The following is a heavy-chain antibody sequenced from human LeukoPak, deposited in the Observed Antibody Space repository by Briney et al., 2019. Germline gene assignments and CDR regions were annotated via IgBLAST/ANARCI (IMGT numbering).Heavy chain of an antibody. CDR3: ARSRRYYDILTGAHTLYYFDY. Sequence: PSETLSLTCTVSGGSVSSGSYYWSWIRQPPGKGLEWIGYIYYSGSTNHNPSLKSRVTISVDTSKNQFSLKLSSVTAADTAVYYCARSRRYYDILTGAHTLYYFDYWGQGTLVTVSS. CDR1: GGSVSSGSYY. V-gene: IGHV4-61*01. CDR2: IYYSGST. J-gene: IGHJ4*02. D-gene: IGHD3-9*01.